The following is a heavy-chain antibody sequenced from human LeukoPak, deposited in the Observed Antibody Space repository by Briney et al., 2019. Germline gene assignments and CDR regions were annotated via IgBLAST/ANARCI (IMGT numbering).Heavy chain of an antibody. J-gene: IGHJ4*02. V-gene: IGHV3-30*18. CDR2: ISYDGSNK. D-gene: IGHD3-10*01. Sequence: PGRSLRLSCAASGFTFSSYGMHWVRQAPGKGLEWVAVISYDGSNKYYADSVKGRFTISRDNSKNTLYLQMNSLRAEDSAVYYCAKDGGDGSGSYPDYWGRGTLVTVSS. CDR3: AKDGGDGSGSYPDY. CDR1: GFTFSSYG.